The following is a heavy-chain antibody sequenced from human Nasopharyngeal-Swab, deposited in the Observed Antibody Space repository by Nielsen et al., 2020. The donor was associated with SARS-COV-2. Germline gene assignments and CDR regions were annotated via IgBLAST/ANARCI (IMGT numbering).Heavy chain of an antibody. D-gene: IGHD3-22*01. J-gene: IGHJ3*02. CDR1: GGSISSGDYY. Sequence: SETLSLTCTVSGGSISSGDYYWSWIRQPPGKGLEWIGYIYYSGSTYYNPSLQSRVTISVDTSKNQFSLKLSSVTAADTAVYYCARDDSSGYYWGAFDIWGQGTMVTASS. CDR3: ARDDSSGYYWGAFDI. CDR2: IYYSGST. V-gene: IGHV4-30-4*01.